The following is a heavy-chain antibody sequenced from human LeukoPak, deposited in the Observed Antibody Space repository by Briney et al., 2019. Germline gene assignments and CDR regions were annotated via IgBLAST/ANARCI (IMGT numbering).Heavy chain of an antibody. D-gene: IGHD3-16*01. CDR2: TSSSSSFI. CDR1: GFTFSSYS. J-gene: IGHJ4*02. CDR3: AREFMGVYFDY. Sequence: GGSLRPSCAASGFTFSSYSMKWVRQAPGKGLEWASSTSSSSSFIYYADSMKGRFTSSRDNAKNSLYLQMNSLRAEDTAVYYCAREFMGVYFDYWGQGTLVTVSS. V-gene: IGHV3-21*01.